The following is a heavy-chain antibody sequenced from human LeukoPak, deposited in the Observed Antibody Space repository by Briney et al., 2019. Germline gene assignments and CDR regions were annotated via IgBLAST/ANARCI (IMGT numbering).Heavy chain of an antibody. J-gene: IGHJ4*02. D-gene: IGHD5-18*01. Sequence: SETLSLTCAVYGGSFSGYYWSWIRQPPGKGLEWIGEINHSGSTNYNPSLKSRVTISVDTSKNQFSLKLSSVTAADTAVYYCARESYGIDSWGQGTLVSVSS. CDR3: ARESYGIDS. CDR1: GGSFSGYY. V-gene: IGHV4-34*01. CDR2: INHSGST.